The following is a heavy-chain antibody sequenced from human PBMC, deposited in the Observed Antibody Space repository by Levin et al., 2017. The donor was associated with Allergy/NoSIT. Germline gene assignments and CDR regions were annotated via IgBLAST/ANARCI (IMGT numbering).Heavy chain of an antibody. J-gene: IGHJ4*02. D-gene: IGHD5-18*01. Sequence: GGSLRLSCAASGFTFRDYFMSWIRQAPGKGLEWVSYISSSGSTIYYADSVKGRFTISRDNAKNSMYLQMNSLRAEDTAVYYCVKEKGYSYGSFDYWGQGTLVTVSS. V-gene: IGHV3-11*01. CDR3: VKEKGYSYGSFDY. CDR2: ISSSGSTI. CDR1: GFTFRDYF.